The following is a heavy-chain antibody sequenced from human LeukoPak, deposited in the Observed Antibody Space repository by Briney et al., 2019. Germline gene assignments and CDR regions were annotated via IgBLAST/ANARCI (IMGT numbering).Heavy chain of an antibody. CDR3: ARDQPTVTPYIFDY. J-gene: IGHJ4*02. CDR2: ISAYNGNT. CDR1: GGTFISYA. V-gene: IGHV1-18*01. D-gene: IGHD4-17*01. Sequence: ASVKVSCKASGGTFISYAISWVRQAPGQGLEWMGWISAYNGNTNYAQKLQGRVTMTTDTSTSTAYMELRSLRSDDTAVYYCARDQPTVTPYIFDYWGQGTLVTVSS.